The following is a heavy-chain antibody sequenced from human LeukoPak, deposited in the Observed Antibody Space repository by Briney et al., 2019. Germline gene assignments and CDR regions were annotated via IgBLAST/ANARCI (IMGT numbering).Heavy chain of an antibody. D-gene: IGHD1-26*01. CDR2: INPNSGGT. Sequence: ASVKVSCKASGGTFSSYAISWVRQAPGQGLEWMGWINPNSGGTNYAQKFQGRVTMTRNTSISTAYMELSSLRSEDTAIYYCARARSRGAQEFDSWGQGTLVTVSS. V-gene: IGHV1-8*02. CDR1: GGTFSSYA. J-gene: IGHJ4*02. CDR3: ARARSRGAQEFDS.